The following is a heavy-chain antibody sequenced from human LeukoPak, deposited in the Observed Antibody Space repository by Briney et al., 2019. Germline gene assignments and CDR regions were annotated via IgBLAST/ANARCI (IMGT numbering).Heavy chain of an antibody. V-gene: IGHV3-7*03. Sequence: PGGSLRLSCAASGFTFSSYWMSWVRQAPGKGLEWVANIKQDGSEKYYVDSVKGRFTISRDNAKNSLYLQMNSLRAEDTAVYYCAKSGVQRLPRGGYMDVWGKGTTVTVSS. CDR3: AKSGVQRLPRGGYMDV. CDR2: IKQDGSEK. J-gene: IGHJ6*03. CDR1: GFTFSSYW. D-gene: IGHD1-1*01.